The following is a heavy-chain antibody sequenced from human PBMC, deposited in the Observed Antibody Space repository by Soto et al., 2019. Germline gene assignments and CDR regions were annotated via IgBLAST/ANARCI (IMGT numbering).Heavy chain of an antibody. CDR1: GFTFSSYS. CDR3: ARYLPEHYYYGMDV. Sequence: PGRSLRLSCAASGFTFSSYSMNLVRQAPGKGLECVSYISSSSTTIYYADSVKGRFTISRDNAKNSLYLQMNSLRDEDTAVYYCARYLPEHYYYGMDVWGQGTTVTVSS. D-gene: IGHD2-2*01. V-gene: IGHV3-48*02. J-gene: IGHJ6*02. CDR2: ISSSSTTI.